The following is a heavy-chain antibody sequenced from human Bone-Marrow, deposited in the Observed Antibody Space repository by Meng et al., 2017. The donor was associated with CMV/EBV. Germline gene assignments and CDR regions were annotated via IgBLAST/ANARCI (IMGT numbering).Heavy chain of an antibody. CDR3: ARDRSARFFDY. V-gene: IGHV3-33*01. CDR1: GFTFRNHG. J-gene: IGHJ4*02. CDR2: IWYDGSNK. D-gene: IGHD6-25*01. Sequence: GESLKISCAASGFTFRNHGMHWVRQAPGKGLEWVAVIWYDGSNKYYADSVNGRFAISRDNSKMTLDLQMNNLRAEDTAIYYCARDRSARFFDYWGQGALVTVSS.